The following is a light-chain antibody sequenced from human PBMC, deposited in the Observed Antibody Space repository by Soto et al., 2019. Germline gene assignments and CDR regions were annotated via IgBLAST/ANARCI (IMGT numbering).Light chain of an antibody. Sequence: DIVMTQSPDSLAVSLGERATINCKSSQSVLYSSNNKNYLAWYQQRPGQPPKLIIYWASTRESGVPDRFSGCGSGTDFTLTITCLQAEDVAVYYCHQYESTPPTFGQGTKLEI. CDR3: HQYESTPPT. CDR2: WAS. V-gene: IGKV4-1*01. CDR1: QSVLYSSNNKNY. J-gene: IGKJ2*01.